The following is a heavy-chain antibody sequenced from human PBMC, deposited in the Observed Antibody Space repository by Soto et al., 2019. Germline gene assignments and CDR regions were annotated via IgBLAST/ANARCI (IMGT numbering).Heavy chain of an antibody. J-gene: IGHJ4*02. Sequence: ASVKVSCKVSGYTLTELSMHWVRQAPGKGLGWMGGFDPEDGETIYAQKFQGRVTMTEDTSTDTAYMELSSLRSEDTAVYYCARGPDTATEFDYWGQGTLVTVSS. V-gene: IGHV1-24*01. D-gene: IGHD5-18*01. CDR3: ARGPDTATEFDY. CDR1: GYTLTELS. CDR2: FDPEDGET.